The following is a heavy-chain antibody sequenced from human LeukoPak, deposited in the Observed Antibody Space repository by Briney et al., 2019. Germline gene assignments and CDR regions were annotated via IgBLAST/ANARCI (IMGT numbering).Heavy chain of an antibody. CDR2: ISYDGSNK. D-gene: IGHD6-19*01. V-gene: IGHV3-30-3*01. J-gene: IGHJ4*02. Sequence: GGSLRLSCAASGLTFSSYAMHWVRQAPGKGLEWVAVISYDGSNKYYADSVKGRFTISRDNSKNTLYLQMNSLRAEDTAVYYCARDGLSIAVAGHFDYWGQGTLVTVSS. CDR3: ARDGLSIAVAGHFDY. CDR1: GLTFSSYA.